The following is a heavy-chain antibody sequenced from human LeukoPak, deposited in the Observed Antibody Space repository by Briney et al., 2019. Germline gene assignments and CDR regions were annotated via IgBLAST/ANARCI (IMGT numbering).Heavy chain of an antibody. CDR3: ARGGPEYLSDY. V-gene: IGHV1-46*01. Sequence: ASVKVSCKASGYTFTGYYIHWVRQAPGQGLEWMGIINPSGGSTSYAQKFQGRVTMTRDTSTSTVYMELSSLRSEDTAVYYCARGGPEYLSDYWGQGTLVTVSS. CDR2: INPSGGST. J-gene: IGHJ4*02. D-gene: IGHD2-2*02. CDR1: GYTFTGYY.